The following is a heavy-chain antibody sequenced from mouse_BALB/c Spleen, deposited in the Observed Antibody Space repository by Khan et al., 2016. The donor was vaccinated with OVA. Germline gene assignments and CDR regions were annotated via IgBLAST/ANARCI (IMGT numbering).Heavy chain of an antibody. J-gene: IGHJ3*01. CDR1: GYSITSDYA. D-gene: IGHD4-1*01. Sequence: EVQLQESGPGLVKPSQSLSLTCTVTGYSITSDYAWNWIRQFPGHKLEWMGYIDYSGSTSYNPSLKSRIPITRDTSKNQFFLRLNSVTNEDTATYYCARLGPGFAYWGQGTLVTVSA. CDR2: IDYSGST. V-gene: IGHV3-2*02. CDR3: ARLGPGFAY.